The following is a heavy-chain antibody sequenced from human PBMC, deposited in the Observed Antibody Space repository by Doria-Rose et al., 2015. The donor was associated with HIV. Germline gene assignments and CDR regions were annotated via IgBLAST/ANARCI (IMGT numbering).Heavy chain of an antibody. D-gene: IGHD6-13*01. CDR3: ARIKSSRWYHKYYFDF. CDR2: ILSDDER. J-gene: IGHJ4*02. Sequence: QITLRESGPVLVKPTETLTLTCTVSGVSLSSPGMGVSWIRQPPGKALEWLANILSDDERSYKTSLKSRLTISRGNSKSQVVLTMTDMDPVDTATYYCARIKSSRWYHKYYFDFWGQGTLVIVSA. V-gene: IGHV2-26*01. CDR1: GVSLSSPGMG.